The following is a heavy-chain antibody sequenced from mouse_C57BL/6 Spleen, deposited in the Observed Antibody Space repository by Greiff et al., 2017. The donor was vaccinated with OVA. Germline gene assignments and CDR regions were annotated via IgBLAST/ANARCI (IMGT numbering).Heavy chain of an antibody. V-gene: IGHV1-64*01. CDR1: GYTFTSYW. CDR2: IHPNSGST. Sequence: QVQLQQSGAELVKPGASVKLSCKASGYTFTSYWMHWVKQRPGQGLEWIGMIHPNSGSTNYNEKFKSKATLTVDKSSSTAYMQLSSLTSEDSAVYYCARPGRGYFDYWGQGTTLTVSS. CDR3: ARPGRGYFDY. J-gene: IGHJ2*01.